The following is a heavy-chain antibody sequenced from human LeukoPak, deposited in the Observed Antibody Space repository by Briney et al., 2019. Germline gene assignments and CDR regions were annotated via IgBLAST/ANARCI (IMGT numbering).Heavy chain of an antibody. D-gene: IGHD4-17*01. J-gene: IGHJ4*02. CDR3: AKGFDYAVWYYFDY. CDR1: GFTFSSYA. V-gene: IGHV3-23*01. Sequence: GGSLRLSCAASGFTFSSYAMSWVRQAPGKGLEWVSAISGSGGSTYYADSVKGRFTISRGNSKNTLYLQMNSLRAEDTAVYYCAKGFDYAVWYYFDYWGQGTLVTVSS. CDR2: ISGSGGST.